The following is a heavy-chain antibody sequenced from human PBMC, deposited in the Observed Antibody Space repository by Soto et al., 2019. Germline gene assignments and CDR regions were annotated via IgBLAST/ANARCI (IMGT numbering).Heavy chain of an antibody. Sequence: GGSQRLSCAASGFTFSSYAMSWVRQAPGKGLEWVSAISGSGGSTYYADSVKGRFTISRDNSKNTLYLQMNSLRAEDTAVYYCAKPYSGYDLTDYWGQGTLVTVSS. CDR3: AKPYSGYDLTDY. CDR1: GFTFSSYA. D-gene: IGHD5-12*01. CDR2: ISGSGGST. J-gene: IGHJ4*02. V-gene: IGHV3-23*01.